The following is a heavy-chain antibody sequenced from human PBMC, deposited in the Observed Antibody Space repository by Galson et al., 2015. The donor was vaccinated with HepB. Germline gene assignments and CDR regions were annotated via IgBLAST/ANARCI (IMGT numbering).Heavy chain of an antibody. J-gene: IGHJ4*02. CDR2: IYYSGST. CDR3: ARQRGTKIPFDY. CDR1: GGSINSYY. D-gene: IGHD2-8*01. Sequence: LSLTCSVSGGSINSYYWSWIRQPPGKGLEWIGYIYYSGSTNYNPSLKSRVTISVDTSKNQFSLNLSSVTAADTAVYYCARQRGTKIPFDYWGQGALVTVSS. V-gene: IGHV4-59*08.